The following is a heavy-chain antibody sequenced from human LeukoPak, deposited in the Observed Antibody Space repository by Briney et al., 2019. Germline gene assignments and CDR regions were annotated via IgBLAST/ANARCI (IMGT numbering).Heavy chain of an antibody. J-gene: IGHJ5*02. V-gene: IGHV1-8*02. Sequence: ASVNVSCKASGYTFTSYDINWVRQATGQGLEWMGWMNPNSGNTGYAQKFQGRVTMTRNTSISTAYMELSSLRSEDTAVYYCARRRIVVGWFDPWGQGTLVTVSS. CDR3: ARRRIVVGWFDP. D-gene: IGHD3-22*01. CDR2: MNPNSGNT. CDR1: GYTFTSYD.